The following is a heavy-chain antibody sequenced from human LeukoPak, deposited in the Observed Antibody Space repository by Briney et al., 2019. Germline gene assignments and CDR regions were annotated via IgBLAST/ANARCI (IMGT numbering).Heavy chain of an antibody. CDR1: GGSINSSSYY. CDR2: IYYSGST. CDR3: ARGRYYDSSGYFGWFDP. Sequence: SETLSLTCTVSGGSINSSSYYWGWIRQPPGKGLEWIGSIYYSGSTYYNPSLKSRVTISVDTSKNQFSLKLSSVTAADTAVYYCARGRYYDSSGYFGWFDPWGQGTLVTVSS. V-gene: IGHV4-39*07. J-gene: IGHJ5*02. D-gene: IGHD3-22*01.